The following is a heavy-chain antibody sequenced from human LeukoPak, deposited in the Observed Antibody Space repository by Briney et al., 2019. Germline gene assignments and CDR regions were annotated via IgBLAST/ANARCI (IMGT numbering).Heavy chain of an antibody. CDR2: ISSRSTYI. J-gene: IGHJ5*02. Sequence: GGSLRLSCVASGFTFNNYSMNWVRQAPGKGLEWVSSISSRSTYIYYADSLKGRFTISRDNAKNSLYLQMNSLRAEDTAVYYCARGESEYDILTGYSQAQGWFDPWGQGTLVTVSS. CDR1: GFTFNNYS. V-gene: IGHV3-21*04. CDR3: ARGESEYDILTGYSQAQGWFDP. D-gene: IGHD3-9*01.